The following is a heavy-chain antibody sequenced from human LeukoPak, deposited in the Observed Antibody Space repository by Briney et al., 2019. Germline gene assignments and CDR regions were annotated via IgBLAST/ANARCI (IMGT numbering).Heavy chain of an antibody. D-gene: IGHD6-13*01. CDR2: IYYSGST. Sequence: SETLSLTCAVSGGSISSHYWSWIRQPPGKGLEWIGYIYYSGSTNYNPSLKSRVTISVDTSKNQFSLKLSSVTAADTAVYYCARLGGYSSSWNPYDYCGQGTLVTVSS. J-gene: IGHJ4*02. CDR1: GGSISSHY. CDR3: ARLGGYSSSWNPYDY. V-gene: IGHV4-59*08.